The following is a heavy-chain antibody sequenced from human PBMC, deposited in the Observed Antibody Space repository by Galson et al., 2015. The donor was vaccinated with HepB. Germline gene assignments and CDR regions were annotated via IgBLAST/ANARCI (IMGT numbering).Heavy chain of an antibody. Sequence: SLRLSCAASGFTFSMYWMHWVRQTPGKGLVWVSRIYSDGSNTIYADSVKGRFTISRDNAKNSLYLQMNSLRAEDTAVYYCARGSYDFWSGYSSNYDYWGQGTLVTVSS. D-gene: IGHD3-3*01. V-gene: IGHV3-74*01. CDR2: IYSDGSNT. CDR3: ARGSYDFWSGYSSNYDY. CDR1: GFTFSMYW. J-gene: IGHJ4*02.